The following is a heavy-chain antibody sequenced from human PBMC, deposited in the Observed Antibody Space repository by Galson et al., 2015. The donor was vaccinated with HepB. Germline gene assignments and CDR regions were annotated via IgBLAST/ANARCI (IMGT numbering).Heavy chain of an antibody. Sequence: SETLSLTCIVSGDSINNYYWSWLRQSPGKGLEWIGYIYYSESTKYNPSFTSRVTISVDTSKNQFSLRLNSVTPADTAIYYCARTPSRGGFDSWGQGTQVTVSS. CDR3: ARTPSRGGFDS. CDR1: GDSINNYY. J-gene: IGHJ4*02. CDR2: IYYSEST. D-gene: IGHD4-23*01. V-gene: IGHV4-59*01.